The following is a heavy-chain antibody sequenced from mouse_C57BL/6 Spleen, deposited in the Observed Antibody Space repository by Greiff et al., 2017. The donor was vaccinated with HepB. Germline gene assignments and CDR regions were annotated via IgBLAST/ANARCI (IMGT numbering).Heavy chain of an antibody. Sequence: EVQLQESEGGLVQPGSSMKLSCTASGFTFSDYYMAWVRQVPEKGLEWVANINYDGSSTYYLDSLKSRFIISRDNAKNILYLQMSSLKSEDTATYYCARVPLLYAMDYWGQGTSVTVSS. J-gene: IGHJ4*01. V-gene: IGHV5-16*01. D-gene: IGHD2-10*01. CDR1: GFTFSDYY. CDR2: INYDGSST. CDR3: ARVPLLYAMDY.